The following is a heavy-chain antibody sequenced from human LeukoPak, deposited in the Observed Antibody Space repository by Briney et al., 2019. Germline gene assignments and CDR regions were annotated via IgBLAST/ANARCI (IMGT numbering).Heavy chain of an antibody. CDR2: IIPIFGTA. V-gene: IGHV1-69*05. J-gene: IGHJ6*03. CDR1: GGTFSSYA. D-gene: IGHD3-10*01. CDR3: ASLGLGSYYNYYYYMDV. Sequence: SVKVSCKASGGTFSSYAISWVRQAPGQGLEWMGRIIPIFGTANYAQKFQGRVTITTDESTSTAYMELSSLRSEDTAVYYCASLGLGSYYNYYYYMDVWGKGTTVTVSS.